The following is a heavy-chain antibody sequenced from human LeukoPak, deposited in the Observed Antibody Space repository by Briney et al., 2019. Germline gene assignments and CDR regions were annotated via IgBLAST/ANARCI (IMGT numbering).Heavy chain of an antibody. CDR1: GYSISSGYY. Sequence: PSETLSLTCTVSGYSISSGYYWGWIRQPPGKGLEWIGSIYHSGSTYYNPSLKSRVTISVDTSKNQFSLKLSSVTAADTAVYYCARGSRLAAAGTNWFDPWGQGTLVTVSS. D-gene: IGHD6-13*01. J-gene: IGHJ5*02. V-gene: IGHV4-38-2*02. CDR2: IYHSGST. CDR3: ARGSRLAAAGTNWFDP.